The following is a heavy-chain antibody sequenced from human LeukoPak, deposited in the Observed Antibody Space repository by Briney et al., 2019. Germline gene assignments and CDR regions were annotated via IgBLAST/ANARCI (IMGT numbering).Heavy chain of an antibody. J-gene: IGHJ4*02. D-gene: IGHD7-27*01. V-gene: IGHV3-23*01. Sequence: GGSLRLSCAASGFTFSSYAMSWVRQAPGKGLEWVSAISGSGGSTYYADSVKGRFTISRDNSKNSLYLQMNSLRGEDTAVYYCARRLTGDARSFDSWGQGTLVTVSS. CDR1: GFTFSSYA. CDR3: ARRLTGDARSFDS. CDR2: ISGSGGST.